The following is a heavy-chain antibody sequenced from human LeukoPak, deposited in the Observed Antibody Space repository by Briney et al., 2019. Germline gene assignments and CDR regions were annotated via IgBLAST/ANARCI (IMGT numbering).Heavy chain of an antibody. D-gene: IGHD1-26*01. J-gene: IGHJ4*02. V-gene: IGHV4-59*01. CDR1: GGSISSYY. Sequence: SETLSLTCTVSGGSISSYYWSWIRQPPGKGLEWIGYIYYSGSTNYNPSLKSRVTISVDTSKNQFSLKLSSVTAADTAVYYCARFHSGSYRFDYWGQGTLVTVSS. CDR3: ARFHSGSYRFDY. CDR2: IYYSGST.